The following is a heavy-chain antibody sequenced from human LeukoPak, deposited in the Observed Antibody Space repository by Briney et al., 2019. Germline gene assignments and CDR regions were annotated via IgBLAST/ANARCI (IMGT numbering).Heavy chain of an antibody. D-gene: IGHD1-14*01. J-gene: IGHJ4*02. V-gene: IGHV4-39*01. Sequence: PSETLSLNCTVSGGSISSSSYYWGWIRQTPGKGLEWIGTMYYSGSTNYNPSLKSRVTLSIDTPKNQFSLRLSSVTAADTAVYYCASKRTARTIDYWGQGTLVTVSS. CDR3: ASKRTARTIDY. CDR1: GGSISSSSYY. CDR2: MYYSGST.